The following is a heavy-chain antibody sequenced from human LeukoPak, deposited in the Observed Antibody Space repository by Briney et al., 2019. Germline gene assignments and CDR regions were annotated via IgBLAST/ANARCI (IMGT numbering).Heavy chain of an antibody. CDR3: ATGGLVGYSYGSDYFDY. J-gene: IGHJ4*02. V-gene: IGHV1-24*01. D-gene: IGHD5-18*01. CDR2: FDPEDGET. Sequence: GASVKVSCEVSGYTLTELSMHWVRQAPGKGLEWMGGFDPEDGETIYAQKFQGRVTMTEDTSTDTAYMELSSLRSEDTAVYYCATGGLVGYSYGSDYFDYWGQGTLVTVSS. CDR1: GYTLTELS.